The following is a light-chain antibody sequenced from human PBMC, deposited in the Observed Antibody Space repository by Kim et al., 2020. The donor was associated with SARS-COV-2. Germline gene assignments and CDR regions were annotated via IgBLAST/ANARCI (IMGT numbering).Light chain of an antibody. CDR1: QSVSSSS. CDR2: AAS. J-gene: IGKJ2*01. CDR3: QQYGSSGVT. V-gene: IGKV3-20*01. Sequence: LSPGESATLYCRASQSVSSSSLAWYQQKPGQAPRLLIYAASSRATGIPDRFSGSGSGTDFTLTISRLEPEDFAVYYCQQYGSSGVTFGQGTKLEI.